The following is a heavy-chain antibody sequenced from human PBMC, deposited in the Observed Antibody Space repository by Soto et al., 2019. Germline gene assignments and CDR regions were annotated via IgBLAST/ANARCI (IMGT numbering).Heavy chain of an antibody. Sequence: EVQLLESGGGLVQPGGSLRLSCAASGLTFSSYAMSWVRQAPGKGLEWVSGISGSGGSTYYADSVKGRFTISRDTRNRMVFLQLDSLRAEDTAVYFCANVPIWCGNDRCYTEGFDYWGQGTLVTVSS. D-gene: IGHD3-3*01. J-gene: IGHJ4*02. CDR1: GLTFSSYA. V-gene: IGHV3-23*01. CDR3: ANVPIWCGNDRCYTEGFDY. CDR2: ISGSGGST.